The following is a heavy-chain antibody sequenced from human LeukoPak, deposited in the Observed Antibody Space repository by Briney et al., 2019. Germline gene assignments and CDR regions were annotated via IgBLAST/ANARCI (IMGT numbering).Heavy chain of an antibody. Sequence: GESLKISCKGSGYSFTSYWIGWVRQMPGKGLEWMGIIHPGDSDTRYSPSFQGQVTISADKSISTAYLQWSSLKASDTAMYYCARHSSADILTAIYGMDVWGQGTTVTVSS. CDR2: IHPGDSDT. D-gene: IGHD3-9*01. CDR1: GYSFTSYW. J-gene: IGHJ6*02. CDR3: ARHSSADILTAIYGMDV. V-gene: IGHV5-51*01.